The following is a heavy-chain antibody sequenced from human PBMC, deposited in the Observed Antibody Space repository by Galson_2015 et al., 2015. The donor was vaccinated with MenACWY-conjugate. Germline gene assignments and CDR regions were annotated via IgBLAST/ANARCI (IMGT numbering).Heavy chain of an antibody. CDR2: TYFTSKWYN. CDR3: AREERGSYYYYGLDV. D-gene: IGHD2-15*01. J-gene: IGHJ6*02. Sequence: CAISGDSVSSDSAAWNWIRQSPSRGLEWLGRTYFTSKWYNDYAVSVKSRITINPDTAKNQLSLHLKSVTPEDTAIYYCAREERGSYYYYGLDVWGQGTTVTVFS. CDR1: GDSVSSDSAA. V-gene: IGHV6-1*01.